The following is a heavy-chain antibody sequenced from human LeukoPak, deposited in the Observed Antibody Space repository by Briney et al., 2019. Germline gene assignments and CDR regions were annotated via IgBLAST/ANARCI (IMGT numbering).Heavy chain of an antibody. CDR1: GGLTSSGDYY. J-gene: IGHJ4*02. CDR3: ASLSVWELATHPGGSFDY. D-gene: IGHD5-24*01. V-gene: IGHV4-30-4*01. Sequence: PSETLSLTCTVSGGLTSSGDYYWSWIRQSPAKGLEWIGQVYYSGSTLYSPSLKSRLTISIDTSKNQFSLRLSSVTGADMAVYYCASLSVWELATHPGGSFDYWGRGILVTVSS. CDR2: VYYSGST.